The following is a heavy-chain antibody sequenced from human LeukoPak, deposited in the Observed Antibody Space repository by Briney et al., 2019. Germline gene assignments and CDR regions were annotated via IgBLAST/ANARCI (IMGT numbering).Heavy chain of an antibody. Sequence: SVKLSCKSSGGTFSIYSISWVRQAPGQGLEWMGRILPIFGTANYAQKFQGRVTITTDESTSTAYMELSSLRSEDTAVYYCAGNYGDESRAFDIWGQGTMVTVSS. CDR1: GGTFSIYS. CDR2: ILPIFGTA. J-gene: IGHJ3*02. CDR3: AGNYGDESRAFDI. D-gene: IGHD4-17*01. V-gene: IGHV1-69*05.